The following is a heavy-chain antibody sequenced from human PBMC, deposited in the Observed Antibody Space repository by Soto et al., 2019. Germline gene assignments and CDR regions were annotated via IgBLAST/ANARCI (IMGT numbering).Heavy chain of an antibody. CDR1: GFSLSTSGVG. D-gene: IGHD3-10*01. V-gene: IGHV2-5*02. Sequence: QITLKESGPTLVKPTQTLTLTCTFSGFSLSTSGVGVGWIRQPPGKALEWLALIFWDDDKRYSLSLRSRLTITKDTSKNQVVLIMTTMDPVDTATYYCAHTPRRYGSGIGRFDPWGQGTLVTVSS. J-gene: IGHJ5*02. CDR3: AHTPRRYGSGIGRFDP. CDR2: IFWDDDK.